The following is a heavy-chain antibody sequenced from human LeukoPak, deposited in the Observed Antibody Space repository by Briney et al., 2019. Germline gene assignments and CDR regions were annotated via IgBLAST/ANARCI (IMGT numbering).Heavy chain of an antibody. CDR3: ARDSSGYYVHFQH. V-gene: IGHV3-64*01. CDR1: GFTFSSYA. Sequence: SGGSLRLSCAASGFTFSSYAMHWVRQAPGKGLEYVSAISSNGGSTYYANSVKGRFTISRDNSKNTLYLQMGSLRAEDMAVYYCARDSSGYYVHFQHWGQGTLVTVSS. CDR2: ISSNGGST. D-gene: IGHD3-22*01. J-gene: IGHJ1*01.